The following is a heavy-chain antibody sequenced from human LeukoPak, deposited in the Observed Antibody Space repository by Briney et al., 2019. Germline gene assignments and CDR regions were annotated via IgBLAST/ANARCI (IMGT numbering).Heavy chain of an antibody. CDR3: ARGSLRFLEWLSHYYYYYYMDV. J-gene: IGHJ6*03. CDR1: GYTFTSYG. V-gene: IGHV1-18*01. CDR2: ISAYNGNT. D-gene: IGHD3-3*01. Sequence: ASVKVSCKASGYTFTSYGISWVRQAPGQGLEWMGWISAYNGNTNYAQKLQGRVTMTTDTSTSTAYMELRSLRSDDTAVYYCARGSLRFLEWLSHYYYYYYMDVWGKGTTVTVSS.